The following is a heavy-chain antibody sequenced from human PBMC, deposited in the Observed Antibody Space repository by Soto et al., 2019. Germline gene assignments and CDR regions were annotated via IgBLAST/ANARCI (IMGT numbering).Heavy chain of an antibody. D-gene: IGHD6-6*01. CDR2: ISSSSSYI. Sequence: GGSLRLSCAASGFTFSSYSMNWVRQAPGKGLEWVSSISSSSSYIYYADSVKGRFTISRDNAKNSLDLQMNSLRAEDTAVYYCARDRGTYSSSGIDPWGQGTLVTVSS. V-gene: IGHV3-21*01. CDR3: ARDRGTYSSSGIDP. J-gene: IGHJ5*02. CDR1: GFTFSSYS.